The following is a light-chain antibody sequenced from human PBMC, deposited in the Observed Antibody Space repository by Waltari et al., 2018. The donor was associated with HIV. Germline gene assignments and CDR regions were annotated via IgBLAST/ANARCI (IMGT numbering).Light chain of an antibody. V-gene: IGLV2-11*01. CDR2: DVT. J-gene: IGLJ2*01. CDR1: STDVGSYNY. CDR3: CSFAGSSTFAV. Sequence: QSSLTQPRSMSGSPGQSVTISCTGTSTDVGSYNYVSWYQQHPGKAPNLIIYDVTKRPAGVPDRFSGSKSGITASLTISGLQSEDEADYHCCSFAGSSTFAVFGGGTKLTVL.